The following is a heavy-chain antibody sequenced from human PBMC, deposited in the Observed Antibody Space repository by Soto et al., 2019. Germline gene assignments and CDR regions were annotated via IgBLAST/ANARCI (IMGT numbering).Heavy chain of an antibody. Sequence: AGGSLRLSCAASGFTFSSYAMSWVRQAPGKGLEWVSAISGSGGSTYYADSVKGRFTISRDNSKNTLYLQMNSLRAEDTAVYYCAKELIAIVVVVATGFDPWGQGTLVTVSS. CDR2: ISGSGGST. CDR3: AKELIAIVVVVATGFDP. CDR1: GFTFSSYA. D-gene: IGHD2-15*01. J-gene: IGHJ5*02. V-gene: IGHV3-23*01.